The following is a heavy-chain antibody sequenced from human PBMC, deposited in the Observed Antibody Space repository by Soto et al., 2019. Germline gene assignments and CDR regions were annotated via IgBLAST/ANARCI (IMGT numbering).Heavy chain of an antibody. D-gene: IGHD1-26*01. CDR3: AKAIVEYSGSRYFDY. V-gene: IGHV3-23*01. J-gene: IGHJ4*02. CDR1: GFTFSSYA. Sequence: HPGGSLRLSCAASGFTFSSYAMSWVRQAPGKGLEWVSAISGSGGSTYYADSVKGRFTISRDNSKNTLYLQMNSLRAEDTAVYYCAKAIVEYSGSRYFDYWGQGTLVTVSS. CDR2: ISGSGGST.